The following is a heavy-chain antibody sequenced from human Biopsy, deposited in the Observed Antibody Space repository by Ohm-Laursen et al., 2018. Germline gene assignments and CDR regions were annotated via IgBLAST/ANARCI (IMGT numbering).Heavy chain of an antibody. CDR3: ARNTGWYGDLYYFDY. CDR1: GYSFTSYY. Sequence: ASVKASCKASGYSFTSYYMHWVRQAPGQGLEWMGMINPSGSTTSYPQIFQGRVTMTRDTSKSTVYMELSSLRSADTAAYFCARNTGWYGDLYYFDYWGQGTLVTVSS. V-gene: IGHV1-46*01. D-gene: IGHD6-19*01. CDR2: INPSGSTT. J-gene: IGHJ4*02.